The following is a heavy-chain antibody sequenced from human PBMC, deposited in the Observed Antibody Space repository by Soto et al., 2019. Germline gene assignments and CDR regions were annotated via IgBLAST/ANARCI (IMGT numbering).Heavy chain of an antibody. D-gene: IGHD2-21*01. CDR2: ISTSSSYI. Sequence: PGGSLRLSCAASGFSFSSYSLSWVRQAPGKGLEWVSSISTSSSYINYADPAKGRFTISRDNAKNSLYLQMNSLRVEDTAVYYCAREVSRATSGYYYMDVWGKGTTVTVSS. CDR3: AREVSRATSGYYYMDV. V-gene: IGHV3-21*01. CDR1: GFSFSSYS. J-gene: IGHJ6*03.